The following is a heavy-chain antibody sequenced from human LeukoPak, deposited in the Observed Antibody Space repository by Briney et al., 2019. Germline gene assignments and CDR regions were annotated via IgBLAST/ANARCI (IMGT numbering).Heavy chain of an antibody. D-gene: IGHD6-13*01. CDR2: IWYDGSNK. CDR1: GFTFSSYG. V-gene: IGHV3-33*01. J-gene: IGHJ5*02. Sequence: GRSLRLSCAASGFTFSSYGMHWVRQAPGKGLEWMAVIWYDGSNKYYADSVKGRFTISRDNSKNTLYLQMNSLRSDDTAVYYCARGNPGYSSSWSYNWFDPWGQGTLVTVSS. CDR3: ARGNPGYSSSWSYNWFDP.